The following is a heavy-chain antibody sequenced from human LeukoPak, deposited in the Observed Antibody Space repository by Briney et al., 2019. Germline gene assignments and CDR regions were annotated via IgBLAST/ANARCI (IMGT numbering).Heavy chain of an antibody. Sequence: PSETLSLTCSVSGVSVGSAGYYWTWIRQPPGKGLEWIGYIYYSGSTNYNPSLKSRVTISVDTSKNQFSLKLSSVTAADTAVYYCARLGGYSYGLRRWGQGTPVTVSS. J-gene: IGHJ4*02. CDR3: ARLGGYSYGLRR. V-gene: IGHV4-61*08. CDR2: IYYSGST. D-gene: IGHD5-18*01. CDR1: GVSVGSAGYY.